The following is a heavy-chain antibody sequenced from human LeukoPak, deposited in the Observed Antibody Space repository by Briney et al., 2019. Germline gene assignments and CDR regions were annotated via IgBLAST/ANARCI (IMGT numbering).Heavy chain of an antibody. V-gene: IGHV3-11*06. J-gene: IGHJ5*01. Sequence: PGGSLRLSCAASGFTFSDYYVSWIRQAPGKGLELVSYISSGSTYTNYADSVKGRFTISRDNAKSSLYLQMNNLRAEDTAVYYCARVSSSSTNWFDSWGRGTLVTVSS. D-gene: IGHD6-19*01. CDR3: ARVSSSSTNWFDS. CDR2: ISSGSTYT. CDR1: GFTFSDYY.